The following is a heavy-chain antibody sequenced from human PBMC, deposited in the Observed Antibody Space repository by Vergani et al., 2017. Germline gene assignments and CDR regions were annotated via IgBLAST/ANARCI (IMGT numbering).Heavy chain of an antibody. CDR2: ISGSGGST. Sequence: EVQLLESGGGLVQPGGTLRLSCAASGFTFSSYAMSWVRQAPGKGLEWVSAISGSGGSTYYADSVKGRFTISRDNSKNTLYRQMNSLRAEDTAVYYCAKDSEQQLVAGLFDYWGQGTLVTVSS. CDR3: AKDSEQQLVAGLFDY. V-gene: IGHV3-23*01. CDR1: GFTFSSYA. J-gene: IGHJ4*02. D-gene: IGHD6-13*01.